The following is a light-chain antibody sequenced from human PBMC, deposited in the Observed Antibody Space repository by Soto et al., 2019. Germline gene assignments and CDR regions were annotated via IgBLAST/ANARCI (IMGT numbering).Light chain of an antibody. Sequence: DIQMTQSPSSLSASVGDRVAITCRASQGISTFLNWYQQRPGKAPMLLISAASSLHSGVPSRFRGSGSGTDFTLSISSLQHEDFATYYCQQSYSVPWTFGQGTKVEI. J-gene: IGKJ1*01. CDR1: QGISTF. CDR2: AAS. CDR3: QQSYSVPWT. V-gene: IGKV1-39*01.